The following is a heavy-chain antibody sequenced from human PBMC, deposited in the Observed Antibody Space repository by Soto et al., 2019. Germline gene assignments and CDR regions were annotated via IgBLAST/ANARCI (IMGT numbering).Heavy chain of an antibody. CDR1: GYTFTGYY. CDR3: ARDGVNTPSSFDY. V-gene: IGHV1-2*02. J-gene: IGHJ4*02. CDR2: INPNSGGT. Sequence: ASVKVSCKASGYTFTGYYMHWVRQAPGQGLEWMGWINPNSGGTNYAQKFQGRVTMTRDTSISTAYMELSRLRSDDTAVYYCARDGVNTPSSFDYWGQGTLVTSPQ. D-gene: IGHD2-2*02.